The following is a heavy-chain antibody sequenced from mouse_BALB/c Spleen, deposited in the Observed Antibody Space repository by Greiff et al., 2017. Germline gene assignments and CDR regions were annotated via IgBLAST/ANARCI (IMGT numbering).Heavy chain of an antibody. CDR2: IRNKANGYTT. J-gene: IGHJ3*01. D-gene: IGHD1-1*01. Sequence: EVQGVESGGGLVQPGGSLRLSCATSGFTFTDYYMSWVRQPPGKALEWLGFIRNKANGYTTEYSASVKGRFTNTRDNSQSILYLQMNTLRAEDSATYYCARNYYGGVPFADWGQGTLVTVSA. V-gene: IGHV7-3*02. CDR3: ARNYYGGVPFAD. CDR1: GFTFTDYY.